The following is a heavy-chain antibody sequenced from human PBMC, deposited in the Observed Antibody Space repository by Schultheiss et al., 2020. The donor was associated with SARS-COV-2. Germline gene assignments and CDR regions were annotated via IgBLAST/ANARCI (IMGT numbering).Heavy chain of an antibody. CDR2: INHSGST. CDR1: GGSFSGYY. Sequence: GSLRLSCAVYGGSFSGYYWGWIRQPPGKGLEWIGEINHSGSTYYNPSLKSRVTISVDTSKNQFSLKLSSVTAADTAVYYCVMVAYCGGDCYSGDAFDIWGQGTMVTVSS. CDR3: VMVAYCGGDCYSGDAFDI. J-gene: IGHJ3*02. V-gene: IGHV4-34*03. D-gene: IGHD2-21*02.